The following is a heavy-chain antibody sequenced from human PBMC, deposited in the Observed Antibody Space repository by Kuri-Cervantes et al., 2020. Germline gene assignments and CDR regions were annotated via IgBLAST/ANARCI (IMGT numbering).Heavy chain of an antibody. J-gene: IGHJ6*02. CDR1: GFTVSGNY. Sequence: GESLKISCAASGFTVSGNYMSWVRQAPGKVLEWVSVIYSGGSTYYADSVKGRFTISRDNSKNTLYLQMNSLRAEDTAVYYCARSEIAVAPTDYYGMDVWGQGTTVTVSS. CDR2: IYSGGST. D-gene: IGHD6-19*01. CDR3: ARSEIAVAPTDYYGMDV. V-gene: IGHV3-66*01.